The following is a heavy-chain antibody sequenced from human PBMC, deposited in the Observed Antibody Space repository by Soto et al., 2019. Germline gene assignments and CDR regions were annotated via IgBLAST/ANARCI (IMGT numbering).Heavy chain of an antibody. CDR1: GFSLSTSGMC. CDR3: ARIRYDFWSGYYGENWFDP. Sequence: SGPTLVNPTQTLTLTCTLSGFSLSTSGMCVSWIRQPPGKALEWLALIDWDDDKYYSTSLKTRLTISKDTSKNQVVLTMTNMDPVDTATYYCARIRYDFWSGYYGENWFDPWGQGTLVTVSS. D-gene: IGHD3-3*01. J-gene: IGHJ5*02. CDR2: IDWDDDK. V-gene: IGHV2-70*01.